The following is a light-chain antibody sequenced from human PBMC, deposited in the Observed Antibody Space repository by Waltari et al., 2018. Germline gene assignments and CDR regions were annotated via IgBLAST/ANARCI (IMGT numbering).Light chain of an antibody. V-gene: IGLV2-11*01. J-gene: IGLJ1*01. CDR2: DVS. CDR1: SSDVGGYNY. CDR3: CSYAGSYIV. Sequence: QSALTQPRSVSGSPGQSVAISCTGTSSDVGGYNYLSWYQQHPGKVPKVVIYDVSKRPSGVPDRFSGSKSGNTASLTISGLQADDEADYYCCSYAGSYIVFGAGTKVTVL.